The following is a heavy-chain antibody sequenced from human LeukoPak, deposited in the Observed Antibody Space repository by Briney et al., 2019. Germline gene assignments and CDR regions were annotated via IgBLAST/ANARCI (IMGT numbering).Heavy chain of an antibody. CDR3: VRDVGWYRFDY. D-gene: IGHD6-19*01. V-gene: IGHV3-7*03. J-gene: IGHJ4*02. CDR2: IKQDGSER. Sequence: AGGSLRLSCAASGFTFSDFWMTWIRQPPGQGLEWVAHIKQDGSERKYVDSVKGRFTISRDNAEKSLYLQMNSLRAEDTAIYYCVRDVGWYRFDYWGQGALVTVSS. CDR1: GFTFSDFW.